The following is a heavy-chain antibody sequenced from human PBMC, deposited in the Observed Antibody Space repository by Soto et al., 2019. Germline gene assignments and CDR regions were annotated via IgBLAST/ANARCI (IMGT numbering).Heavy chain of an antibody. Sequence: QVQLVESGGGVVQPGRSLRLSCAASGFTFSSYGMHWVRQAPGKGLEWVAVISYDGSNKYYAESVKGRFTISRDNSKNTLYLQMNSLRAEDTAVYYCAKVWPYCSSTSCYDYWGQGTLVTVSS. J-gene: IGHJ4*02. CDR1: GFTFSSYG. CDR3: AKVWPYCSSTSCYDY. D-gene: IGHD2-2*01. CDR2: ISYDGSNK. V-gene: IGHV3-30*18.